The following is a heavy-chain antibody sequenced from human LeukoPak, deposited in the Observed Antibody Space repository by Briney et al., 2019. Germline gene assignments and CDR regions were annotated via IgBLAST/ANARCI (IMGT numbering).Heavy chain of an antibody. CDR1: GYTLTNYY. J-gene: IGHJ4*02. Sequence: ASVKVSCKASGYTLTNYYMHWVRQAPGQGLGRMGLINPTGSSTNYAQKFRVRGTMTRDTSTSTVYMKLSSLRSEDTAVYYCAREESGGYFVYWGEGTLVTVSS. D-gene: IGHD2-8*02. V-gene: IGHV1-46*01. CDR3: AREESGGYFVY. CDR2: INPTGSST.